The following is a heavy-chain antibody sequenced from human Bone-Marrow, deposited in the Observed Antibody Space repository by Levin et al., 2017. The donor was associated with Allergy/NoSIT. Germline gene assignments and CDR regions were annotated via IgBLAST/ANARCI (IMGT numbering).Heavy chain of an antibody. CDR2: IRSKANSYAT. J-gene: IGHJ6*02. Sequence: GESLKISCAASGFTFSGSAMHWVRQASGKGLEWVGRIRSKANSYATAYAASVKGRFTISRDDSKNTAYLQMNSLKTEDTAVYYCTTYGMDVWGQGTTVTVSS. CDR3: TTYGMDV. CDR1: GFTFSGSA. V-gene: IGHV3-73*01.